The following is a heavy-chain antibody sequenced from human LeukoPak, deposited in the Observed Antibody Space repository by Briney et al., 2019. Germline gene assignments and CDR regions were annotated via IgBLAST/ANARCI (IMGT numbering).Heavy chain of an antibody. V-gene: IGHV3-48*01. CDR3: TGDDGTKSWPYFDN. CDR1: GFTLSNYG. Sequence: GGSLRLSCAASGFTLSNYGMNWVRQAPGKGLEWVSYISSSSSTKYYADSMKGRFTISRDNAKNSLYPQMNSLRVEDTAVYYYTGDDGTKSWPYFDNWGQGTLVTVSS. D-gene: IGHD4/OR15-4a*01. CDR2: ISSSSSTK. J-gene: IGHJ4*01.